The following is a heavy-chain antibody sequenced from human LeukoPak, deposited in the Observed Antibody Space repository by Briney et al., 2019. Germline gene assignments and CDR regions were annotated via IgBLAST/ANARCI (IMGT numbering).Heavy chain of an antibody. V-gene: IGHV3-21*01. CDR3: ARDPLPLLKVFDP. Sequence: PGGSLRLSCAASGFAFSSYEMNWVRQAPGKGLEGVSSISSSSSYIYYADSVKGRFTISRDNAKNSLYLQMNSLRAEDTAVYYCARDPLPLLKVFDPWGQGTLVTVSS. D-gene: IGHD2-21*01. CDR2: ISSSSSYI. CDR1: GFAFSSYE. J-gene: IGHJ5*02.